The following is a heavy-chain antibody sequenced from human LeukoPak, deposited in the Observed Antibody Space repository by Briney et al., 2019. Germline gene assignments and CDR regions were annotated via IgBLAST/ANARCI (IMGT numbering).Heavy chain of an antibody. J-gene: IGHJ4*02. CDR3: ARGSLHFDY. CDR2: IYYSGST. V-gene: IGHV4-39*07. CDR1: GGSFSSYY. Sequence: SETLSLTCAVYGGSFSSYYWGWIRQPPGKGLEWIGSIYYSGSTYYNPSLKSRVTISVDTSKNQFSLKLSSVTAADTAVYYCARGSLHFDYWGQGTLVTVSS.